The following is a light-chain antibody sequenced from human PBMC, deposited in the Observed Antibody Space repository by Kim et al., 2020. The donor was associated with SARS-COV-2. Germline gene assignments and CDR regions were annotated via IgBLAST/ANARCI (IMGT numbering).Light chain of an antibody. CDR2: AAS. V-gene: IGKV1-39*01. J-gene: IGKJ4*01. CDR3: QQSYSTPLT. Sequence: ASVGDRVTITCRASQSISSYLNWYQQRPGKAPKLLIYAASSLQSGVPSRFSGSGSGTDFTLTISSLQPEDFATYYCQQSYSTPLTFGGGTKVDIK. CDR1: QSISSY.